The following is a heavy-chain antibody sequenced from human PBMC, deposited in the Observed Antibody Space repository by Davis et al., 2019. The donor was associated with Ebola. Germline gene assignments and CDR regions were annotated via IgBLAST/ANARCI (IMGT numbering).Heavy chain of an antibody. V-gene: IGHV3-53*01. CDR1: GFTVSSNY. D-gene: IGHD5-18*01. CDR2: IYSGGST. J-gene: IGHJ6*02. Sequence: GESLKISCAASGFTVSSNYMSWVRQAPGKGLEWVSVIYSGGSTYYADSVKGRFTISRDNSKNTLYLQMNSLRAEDTAVYYCAKVSSYGHGFYYYYGMDVWGQGTTVTVSS. CDR3: AKVSSYGHGFYYYYGMDV.